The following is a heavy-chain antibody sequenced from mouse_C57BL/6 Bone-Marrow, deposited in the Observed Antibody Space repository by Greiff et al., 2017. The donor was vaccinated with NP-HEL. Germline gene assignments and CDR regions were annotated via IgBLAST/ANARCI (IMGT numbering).Heavy chain of an antibody. CDR3: AREGIITTVEAWFAY. CDR1: GYTFTSYW. J-gene: IGHJ3*01. V-gene: IGHV1-72*01. Sequence: QVQLQQPGAELVQPGASVKLSCKASGYTFTSYWMHWVQQRPGRGLEWIGRIDPNSGGTKYNEKFKSKATLTVDKPSSTAYMQLSSLTSEDSAVYYCAREGIITTVEAWFAYWGQGTLVTVSA. D-gene: IGHD1-1*01. CDR2: IDPNSGGT.